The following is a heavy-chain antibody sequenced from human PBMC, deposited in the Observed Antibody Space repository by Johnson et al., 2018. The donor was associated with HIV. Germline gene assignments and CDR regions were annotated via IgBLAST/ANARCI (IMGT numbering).Heavy chain of an antibody. CDR1: GFTISNYG. CDR2: MWYDGSNK. V-gene: IGHV3-33*01. D-gene: IGHD3-22*01. CDR3: ARRDTYYDDSTPGALDI. J-gene: IGHJ3*02. Sequence: QVQLVESGGGVVQPGRSLRLSCVASGFTISNYGMHWVRQAPGKGLEWVAVMWYDGSNKYYADSVKGRFIISRDNSKNTLLLQMNSLRPEDTAVYYCARRDTYYDDSTPGALDIWGHGTMVTVSS.